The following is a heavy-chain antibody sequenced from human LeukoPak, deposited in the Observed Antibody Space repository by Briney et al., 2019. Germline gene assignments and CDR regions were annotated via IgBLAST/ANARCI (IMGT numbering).Heavy chain of an antibody. CDR2: INPSDGSR. V-gene: IGHV1-46*01. J-gene: IGHJ4*02. CDR3: VRAYNREAVTGPTNAPFDY. CDR1: GYTFTNYY. D-gene: IGHD6-19*01. Sequence: ASVKVSYKPSGYTFTNYYMQWVREAPGQGVEWMGIINPSDGSRSYAQKFHGRVTMPRDTSKSTVYMELSSLRSEDTAAYYCVRAYNREAVTGPTNAPFDYWGQGTLVPVSS.